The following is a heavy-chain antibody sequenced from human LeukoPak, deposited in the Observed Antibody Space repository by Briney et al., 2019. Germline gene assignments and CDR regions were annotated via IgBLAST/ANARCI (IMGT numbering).Heavy chain of an antibody. CDR2: IYYGGTT. CDR1: GGSISSYY. CDR3: ARVGWELLRPYFYYMDV. J-gene: IGHJ6*03. V-gene: IGHV4-59*01. D-gene: IGHD1-26*01. Sequence: SETLSLTCTVSGGSISSYYWSWIRQPPGKGLEWIGYIYYGGTTNYNPSLKSRVTISVDTSKNQFSLKLSSVTAADTAVYYCARVGWELLRPYFYYMDVWGKGTTVTVSS.